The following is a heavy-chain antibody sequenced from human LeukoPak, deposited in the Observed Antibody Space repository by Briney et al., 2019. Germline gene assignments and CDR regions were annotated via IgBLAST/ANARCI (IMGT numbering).Heavy chain of an antibody. D-gene: IGHD3-22*01. V-gene: IGHV1-18*01. CDR1: GYTFTTYG. Sequence: ASVKVSCKASGYTFTTYGISWVRQAPGQGLEWMGWISAYNGNTNYAQKLQGRVTMTTDTSTSTAYMELRSLRSGDTAVYYCARRGYYDSSGTADYWGQGTLVTVSS. J-gene: IGHJ4*02. CDR3: ARRGYYDSSGTADY. CDR2: ISAYNGNT.